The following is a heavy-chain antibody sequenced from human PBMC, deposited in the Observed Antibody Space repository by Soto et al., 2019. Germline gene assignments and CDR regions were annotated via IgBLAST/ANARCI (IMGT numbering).Heavy chain of an antibody. V-gene: IGHV1-18*01. CDR1: GYTFTSYG. D-gene: IGHD2-15*01. J-gene: IGHJ5*02. CDR3: ARAKLPDGRNWFDL. CDR2: ISAYNGNT. Sequence: GASVKVSCKASGYTFTSYGISWVRQAPGQGLEWMGWISAYNGNTNYAQKLQGRVTMTTDTSTSTAYMELRSLRSDDTAVYYCARAKLPDGRNWFDLWGQGILVTVSS.